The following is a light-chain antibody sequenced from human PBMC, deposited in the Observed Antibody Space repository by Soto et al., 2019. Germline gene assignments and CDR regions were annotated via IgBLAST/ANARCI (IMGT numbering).Light chain of an antibody. CDR2: DAS. Sequence: EIVLTQSAATLSFSPGDRATLSCGASQSVSTFLAWYQQKPGQAPRLLIYDASNRATGIPDRFSGSGSATDFTLTISRLEPEDFAIYYCQQSSDWPPITFGQGTRLEIK. J-gene: IGKJ5*01. V-gene: IGKV3-11*01. CDR1: QSVSTF. CDR3: QQSSDWPPIT.